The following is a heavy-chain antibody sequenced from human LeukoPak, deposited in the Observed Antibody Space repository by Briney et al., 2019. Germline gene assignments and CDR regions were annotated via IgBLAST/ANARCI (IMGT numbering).Heavy chain of an antibody. CDR1: GFTFSSYA. J-gene: IGHJ4*02. CDR3: ARGLRGPIVGATFYDY. Sequence: PGRSLRLSCADSGFTFSSYAMHWVRQAPGKGLEWVAVIWYDGSNKYYADSVKGRFTISRDNSKNTLYLQMNSLRAEDTAVYYCARGLRGPIVGATFYDYWGQGTLVTVSS. CDR2: IWYDGSNK. D-gene: IGHD1-26*01. V-gene: IGHV3-33*08.